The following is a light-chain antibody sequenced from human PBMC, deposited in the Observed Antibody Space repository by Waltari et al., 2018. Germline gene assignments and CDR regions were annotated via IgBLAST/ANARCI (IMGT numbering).Light chain of an antibody. Sequence: QSALTQPASVSGSPGQSITISCTGTSSDVGSYNLVSWYRQHPGKAPKLLSYEVSKRPSGVSNRFSGSKSGNAASLTISGLQAEDEADYYCCSYAGSSTPYVFGTGTKVTVL. CDR3: CSYAGSSTPYV. CDR2: EVS. V-gene: IGLV2-23*02. CDR1: SSDVGSYNL. J-gene: IGLJ1*01.